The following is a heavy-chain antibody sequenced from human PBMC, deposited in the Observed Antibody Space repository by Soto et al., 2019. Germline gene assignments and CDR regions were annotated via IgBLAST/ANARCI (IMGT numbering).Heavy chain of an antibody. CDR1: GGSISSSSYY. Sequence: PSATLSLTCTVSGGSISSSSYYWGWIRQPPGKGLEWIGSIYYSGSTYYNPSLKSRVTISVDTSKNQFSLKLSSVTAADTAVYYCATQWYGSYRPYYYGMDVWGQGTTVTVSS. D-gene: IGHD3-10*01. J-gene: IGHJ6*02. CDR2: IYYSGST. V-gene: IGHV4-39*01. CDR3: ATQWYGSYRPYYYGMDV.